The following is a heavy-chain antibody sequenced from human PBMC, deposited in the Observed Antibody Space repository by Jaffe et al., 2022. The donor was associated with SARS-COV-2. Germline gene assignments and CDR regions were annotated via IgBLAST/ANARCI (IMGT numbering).Heavy chain of an antibody. Sequence: QVQLVQSGAEVRKPGASVKVSCKASGYSFSNYYMYWVRQAPGQGLEWMGIINPSAGNTNYRQKFQGRVTVTRDTSTSTVYMEVSSLRSEDTAVYYCARGVNVVSTIYQFDYWGQGTLVTVSS. D-gene: IGHD5-12*01. J-gene: IGHJ4*02. CDR3: ARGVNVVSTIYQFDY. CDR1: GYSFSNYY. CDR2: INPSAGNT. V-gene: IGHV1-46*01.